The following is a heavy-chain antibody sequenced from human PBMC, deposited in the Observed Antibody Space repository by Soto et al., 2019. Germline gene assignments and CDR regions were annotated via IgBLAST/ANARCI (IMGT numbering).Heavy chain of an antibody. CDR3: AKDRYCSSSTCHQAFDY. Sequence: GGSLRLSCAASGFPFTSYAMSWVRQDPGKGLEWVSLISGSGGSTKYADSVKGRFAISRDSSKNTLYLQMNSLRAEDTAIYYCAKDRYCSSSTCHQAFDYWGQGTLVTVSS. CDR2: ISGSGGST. CDR1: GFPFTSYA. V-gene: IGHV3-23*01. D-gene: IGHD2-2*01. J-gene: IGHJ4*02.